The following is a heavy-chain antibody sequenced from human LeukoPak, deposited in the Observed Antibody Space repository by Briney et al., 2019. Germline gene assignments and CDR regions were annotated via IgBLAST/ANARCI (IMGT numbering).Heavy chain of an antibody. CDR1: GGSISSYY. J-gene: IGHJ4*02. Sequence: SETLSLTCTVSGGSISSYYWSWIRQPAGKGLEWIGRIYSSRSTNYNPSLKSRVTMSVDTSKNQFSLKLTSVTAADTAVYYCAREPNYSGXYLPXXWGQGTLVTVX. V-gene: IGHV4-4*07. CDR2: IYSSRST. CDR3: AREPNYSGXYLPXX. D-gene: IGHD1-26*01.